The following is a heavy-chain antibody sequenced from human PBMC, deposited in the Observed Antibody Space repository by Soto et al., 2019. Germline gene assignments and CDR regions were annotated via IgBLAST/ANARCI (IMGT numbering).Heavy chain of an antibody. V-gene: IGHV1-69*02. D-gene: IGHD3-3*01. Sequence: TVKVSCKASGGTFSSYTISWVRQAPGQGLEWMGRIISILGIANYAQKFQGRVTITADKSTSTAYMELSSLRSEDTAVYYCARGEGQRITIFGVVIPDNWFDPWGQGTLVTVSS. CDR2: IISILGIA. CDR1: GGTFSSYT. J-gene: IGHJ5*02. CDR3: ARGEGQRITIFGVVIPDNWFDP.